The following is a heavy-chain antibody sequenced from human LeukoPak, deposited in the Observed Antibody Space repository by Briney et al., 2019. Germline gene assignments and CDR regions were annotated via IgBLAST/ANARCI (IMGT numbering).Heavy chain of an antibody. CDR2: IIPIFGTA. CDR3: ARTEGYCSSTSCYGLQD. Sequence: GASVKVSCKASGGTFSSYAISWVRQAPGQGLEWMGGIIPIFGTANYAQKFQGRVTITTDESTSTAYMELSSLRSEDTAVYYCARTEGYCSSTSCYGLQDWGQGTLVTVSS. D-gene: IGHD2-2*01. V-gene: IGHV1-69*05. CDR1: GGTFSSYA. J-gene: IGHJ4*02.